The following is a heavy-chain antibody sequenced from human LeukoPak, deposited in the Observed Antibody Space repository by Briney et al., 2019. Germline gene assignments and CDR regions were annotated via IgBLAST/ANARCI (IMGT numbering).Heavy chain of an antibody. J-gene: IGHJ4*01. CDR2: KNQDGSEK. CDR3: VPGFDY. CDR1: GFTFSSYW. Sequence: GSLRLSCAASGFTFSSYWMSWVRQAPGKGLGWVANKNQDGSEKYYVDSVKGRFTISRDNAKNSLFLQMNSLGAEDTAVYYCVPGFDYWGQGTLVTVSS. D-gene: IGHD7-27*01. V-gene: IGHV3-7*01.